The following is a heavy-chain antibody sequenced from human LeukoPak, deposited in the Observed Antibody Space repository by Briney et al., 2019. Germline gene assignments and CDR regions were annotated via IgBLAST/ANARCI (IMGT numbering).Heavy chain of an antibody. CDR2: VDHTGST. V-gene: IGHV4-59*01. CDR3: ARGRVSSSTRYSTYYYYFYMDV. J-gene: IGHJ6*03. CDR1: DDSITMYY. Sequence: SETLSLTCTVSDDSITMYYWTWIRQPPGKGLKWIGYVDHTGSTNFNPSLNGRVSISRDTSKNLFSLRLRSVTAADTAVYFCARGRVSSSTRYSTYYYYFYMDVWGKGATVTVSS. D-gene: IGHD1-1*01.